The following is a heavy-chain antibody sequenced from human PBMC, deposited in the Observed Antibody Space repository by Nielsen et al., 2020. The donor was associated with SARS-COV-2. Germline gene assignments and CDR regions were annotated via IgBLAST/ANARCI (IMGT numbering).Heavy chain of an antibody. V-gene: IGHV4-30-4*01. CDR3: AARLYYGSGRALGY. Sequence: SETLSLTCTVSGASVSRGEYYWNWVRQPPGKGLEWIGFIYYSGSTKYNPSLKSRLTISLDTSRNQCPLRLNSVTAADTAMYYCAARLYYGSGRALGYWGQGTLVTVSS. CDR2: IYYSGST. CDR1: GASVSRGEYY. J-gene: IGHJ4*02. D-gene: IGHD3-10*01.